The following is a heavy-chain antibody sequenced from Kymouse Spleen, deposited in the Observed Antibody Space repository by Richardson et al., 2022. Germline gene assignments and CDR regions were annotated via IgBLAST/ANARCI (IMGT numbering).Heavy chain of an antibody. CDR1: GFTFSSYG. CDR3: AKERNWNFDAFDI. CDR2: ISYDGSNK. D-gene: IGHD1-7*01. V-gene: IGHV3-30*18. Sequence: QVQLVESGGGVVQPGRSLRLSCAASGFTFSSYGMHWVRQAPGKGLEWVAVISYDGSNKYYADSVKGRFTISRDNSKNTLYLQMNSLRAEDTAVYYCAKERNWNFDAFDIWGQGTMVTVSS. J-gene: IGHJ3*02.